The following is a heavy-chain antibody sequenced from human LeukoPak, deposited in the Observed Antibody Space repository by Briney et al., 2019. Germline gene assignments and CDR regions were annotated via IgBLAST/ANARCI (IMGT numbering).Heavy chain of an antibody. CDR3: ARIPVPRGVYGWFDP. CDR2: INYSGRG. D-gene: IGHD3-10*01. V-gene: IGHV4-30-4*01. J-gene: IGHJ5*02. CDR1: GGSISSGDYF. Sequence: SETLSLTCTVSGGSISSGDYFWTWFRQPPGKVLEWIAYINYSGRGNYNPSLKSRVTLSVDASKTQFSLILSSASAADTAVYYCARIPVPRGVYGWFDPWGQGILVTVSS.